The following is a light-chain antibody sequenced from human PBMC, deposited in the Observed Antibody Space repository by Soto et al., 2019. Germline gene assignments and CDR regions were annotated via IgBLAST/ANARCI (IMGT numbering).Light chain of an antibody. CDR1: QSVGSR. CDR3: QHYNSYSEA. J-gene: IGKJ1*01. Sequence: EVVMTHSPDTVSVSPGEGAELSCRASQSVGSRVAWFQQKFGQPPRLLIYGASTRATGIPSRFSGSGSGTEFTLTISSLQPDDFATYYCQHYNSYSEAFGQGTKV. CDR2: GAS. V-gene: IGKV3-15*01.